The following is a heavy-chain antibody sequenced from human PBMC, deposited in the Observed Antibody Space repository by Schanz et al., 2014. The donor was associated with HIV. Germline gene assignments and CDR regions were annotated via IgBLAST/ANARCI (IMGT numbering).Heavy chain of an antibody. V-gene: IGHV3-30*19. J-gene: IGHJ6*02. D-gene: IGHD5-12*01. CDR1: GITFSTSG. Sequence: QVQLVESGGGVVQPGRSLRLSCAASGITFSTSGMHWVRQAPGKGLEWVAVISYDGSNKYYADSVRGRFNISRDNSKNTLYLQMNSLRAEDTAVYYCAKAGYTGYDYDYYYYYGMDVWGQGTTVTVSS. CDR3: AKAGYTGYDYDYYYYYGMDV. CDR2: ISYDGSNK.